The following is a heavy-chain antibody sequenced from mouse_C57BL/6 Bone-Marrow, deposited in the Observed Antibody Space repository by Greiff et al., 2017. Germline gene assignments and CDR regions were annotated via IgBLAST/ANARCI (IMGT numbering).Heavy chain of an antibody. CDR3: ARGPTVVASDWYFDV. CDR1: GFTFSDYG. Sequence: EVQRVESGGGLVKPGGSLKLSCAASGFTFSDYGMHWVRQAPEKGLEWVAYISSGSSTIYYADTVKGRFTISRDNAKNTLFLQMTSLRSEDTAMYYCARGPTVVASDWYFDVWGTGTTVTVSS. J-gene: IGHJ1*03. V-gene: IGHV5-17*01. CDR2: ISSGSSTI. D-gene: IGHD1-1*01.